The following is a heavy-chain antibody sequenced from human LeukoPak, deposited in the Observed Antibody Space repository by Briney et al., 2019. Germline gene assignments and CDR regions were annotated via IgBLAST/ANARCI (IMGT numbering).Heavy chain of an antibody. Sequence: ASVKVSCKTSGYTFIDYYMYWVRQAPGQGLEWMGWINPTSGGTKSAQKFQGRVTMTRDTSISTAYMELSSLRSDDTAMYYCARDFSGAHFDSWGQGTLVTVSS. V-gene: IGHV1-2*02. CDR3: ARDFSGAHFDS. J-gene: IGHJ4*02. CDR2: INPTSGGT. D-gene: IGHD7-27*01. CDR1: GYTFIDYY.